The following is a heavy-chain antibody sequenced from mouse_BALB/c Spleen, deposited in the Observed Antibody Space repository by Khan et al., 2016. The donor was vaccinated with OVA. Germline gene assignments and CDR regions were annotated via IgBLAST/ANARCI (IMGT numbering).Heavy chain of an antibody. V-gene: IGHV9-3-1*01. CDR3: ARNGNYWYFDV. Sequence: QIQLVQSGPELKKPGETVKISCKASGYTFTNYGMNWVKQAPGKGLKWMGWINTYTGEPTYADDFKGRFVFSLETSASTADLQINNLKNEDTATYFCARNGNYWYFDVWGAGTTVTVSS. CDR1: GYTFTNYG. J-gene: IGHJ1*01. D-gene: IGHD2-1*01. CDR2: INTYTGEP.